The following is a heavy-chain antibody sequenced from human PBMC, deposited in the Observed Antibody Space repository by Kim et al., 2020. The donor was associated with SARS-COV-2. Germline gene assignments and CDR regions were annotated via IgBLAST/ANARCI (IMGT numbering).Heavy chain of an antibody. Sequence: SETLSLTCTVSGGSISSYYWSWIRQPPGKGLEWIGYIYYSGSTNYNPSLKSRVTISVDTSKNQFSLKLSSVTAADTAVYYCARGPGFLHGDPEHNWFDPWGQGTLVTVSS. CDR2: IYYSGST. CDR3: ARGPGFLHGDPEHNWFDP. J-gene: IGHJ5*02. D-gene: IGHD4-17*01. CDR1: GGSISSYY. V-gene: IGHV4-59*13.